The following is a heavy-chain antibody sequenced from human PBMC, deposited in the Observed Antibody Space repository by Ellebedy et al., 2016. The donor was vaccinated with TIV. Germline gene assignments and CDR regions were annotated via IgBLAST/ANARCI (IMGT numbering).Heavy chain of an antibody. V-gene: IGHV3-9*01. CDR2: ISWNSGSI. Sequence: SLKISCAASGFTFHYYVMHWVRQAPGKGLEWVSGISWNSGSIGYADSVKGRFTISRDNAKNSLYLQMNSLRAEDTALYYCARDYSGFDSGSGYFDYWGQGTLVTVSS. CDR1: GFTFHYYV. J-gene: IGHJ4*02. D-gene: IGHD5-12*01. CDR3: ARDYSGFDSGSGYFDY.